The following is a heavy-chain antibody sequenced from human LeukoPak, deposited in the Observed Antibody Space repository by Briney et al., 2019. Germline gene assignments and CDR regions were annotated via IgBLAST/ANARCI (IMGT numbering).Heavy chain of an antibody. CDR2: INAGNGNT. V-gene: IGHV1-3*01. Sequence: GASVKVSCKASGCTFTSYAMHWVRQAPGQRLEWMGWINAGNGNTKYSQKFQGRVTITRDTSASTAYMELSSLRSEDTAVYYCARGRHYYGSGSYYTIPDYWGQGTLVTVSS. CDR1: GCTFTSYA. CDR3: ARGRHYYGSGSYYTIPDY. D-gene: IGHD3-10*01. J-gene: IGHJ4*02.